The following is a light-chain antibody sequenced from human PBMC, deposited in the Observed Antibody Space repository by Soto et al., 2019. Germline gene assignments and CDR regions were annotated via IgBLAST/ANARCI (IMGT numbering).Light chain of an antibody. V-gene: IGKV1-9*01. CDR1: QGINSY. J-gene: IGKJ4*01. CDR3: QQLRMYPST. CDR2: AAS. Sequence: DIQLTQSPSFLSASVGDRVTITCRASQGINSYLAWYQQKPGKAPKLLIYAASTLQSGVPSRFSGSGSGTEFTLTISSLQPEDFATYYCQQLRMYPSTFGGGTKVDIK.